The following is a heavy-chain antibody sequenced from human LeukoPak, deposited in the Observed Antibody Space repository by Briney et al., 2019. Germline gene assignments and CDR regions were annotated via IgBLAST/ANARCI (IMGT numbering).Heavy chain of an antibody. J-gene: IGHJ4*02. V-gene: IGHV4-39*07. Sequence: SETLSLTCTVSGGSISSSSYYWGWVRQPQGRGLEWIGSIYYSGSTYYNPSLKSRVTISVDTSKNQFSLKLSSVTAADTAVYYCARDRGAVDYWGQGTLVTVSS. CDR3: ARDRGAVDY. CDR2: IYYSGST. CDR1: GGSISSSSYY. D-gene: IGHD3-10*01.